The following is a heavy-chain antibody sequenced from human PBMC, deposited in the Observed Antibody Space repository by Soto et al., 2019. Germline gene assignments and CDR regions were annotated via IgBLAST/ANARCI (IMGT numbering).Heavy chain of an antibody. CDR1: GGSISSYY. J-gene: IGHJ4*02. D-gene: IGHD6-13*01. V-gene: IGHV4-59*01. Sequence: SETLSLTCTVSGGSISSYYWRWIRQPPGKGLEWIGYIYYSGSTNYNPSLKSRVTISVDTSKNQFSLKLSSVTAADTAVYYCALAAAGTGLFDYWGQGTLVTVS. CDR3: ALAAAGTGLFDY. CDR2: IYYSGST.